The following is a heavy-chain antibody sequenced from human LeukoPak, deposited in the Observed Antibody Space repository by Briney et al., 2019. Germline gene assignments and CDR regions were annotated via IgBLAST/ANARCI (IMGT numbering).Heavy chain of an antibody. J-gene: IGHJ5*02. CDR2: INPNSGGT. CDR1: GYTFTGYY. D-gene: IGHD1-7*01. V-gene: IGHV1-2*02. CDR3: ARAITGTTSPFDP. Sequence: ASVKVSCKASGYTFTGYYMHWVRQAPGQGLEWMGWINPNSGGTNYAQKFQGRVTMTRDTSISTAYMELSRLRSDDTAVYYCARAITGTTSPFDPWGQGTLVTVSS.